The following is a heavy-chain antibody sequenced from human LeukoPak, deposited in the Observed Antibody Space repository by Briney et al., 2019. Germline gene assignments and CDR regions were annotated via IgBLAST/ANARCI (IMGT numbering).Heavy chain of an antibody. Sequence: PGGSLRLSCAASGFTFSSYAMSWVRQAPGKGLEWVSGINWNGGSTGYADSVKGRFTISRDNAKNSLYLQMNSLRAEDTAVYYCARVEEAAAFNPWGQGTLVTVSS. V-gene: IGHV3-20*04. D-gene: IGHD6-13*01. CDR3: ARVEEAAAFNP. CDR2: INWNGGST. CDR1: GFTFSSYA. J-gene: IGHJ5*02.